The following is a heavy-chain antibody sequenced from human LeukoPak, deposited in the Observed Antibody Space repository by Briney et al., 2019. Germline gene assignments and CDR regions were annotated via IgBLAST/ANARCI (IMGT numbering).Heavy chain of an antibody. CDR2: IYHSGST. CDR1: GGSISSSNW. Sequence: SGTLSLTCAVSGGSISSSNWWSWVRQPPGKGLEWIGEIYHSGSTNYNASLKSRVTISVDKSKNQFSLKLSSVTAADTTVYYCARDLWFRETNWFDPWGQGTLVTVSS. CDR3: ARDLWFRETNWFDP. V-gene: IGHV4-4*02. D-gene: IGHD3-10*01. J-gene: IGHJ5*02.